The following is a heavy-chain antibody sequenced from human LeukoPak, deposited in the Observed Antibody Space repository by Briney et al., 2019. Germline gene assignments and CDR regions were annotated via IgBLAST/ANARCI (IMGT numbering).Heavy chain of an antibody. J-gene: IGHJ6*04. V-gene: IGHV1-18*04. CDR1: GYPFTSYG. Sequence: GSVKVSCKASGYPFTSYGINWVRQPPGQGLEWMGWISAYNGNINYAQKLQGRVTMTTDTSTSTAYMELRSLRSDDTAVYYCARSDGSRWNYSYYGIDVWGKGTRSPSPQ. CDR3: ARSDGSRWNYSYYGIDV. CDR2: ISAYNGNI. D-gene: IGHD6-13*01.